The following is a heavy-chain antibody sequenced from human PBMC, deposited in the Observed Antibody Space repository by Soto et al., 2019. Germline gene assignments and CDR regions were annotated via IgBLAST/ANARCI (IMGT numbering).Heavy chain of an antibody. CDR1: GYSFTSYW. V-gene: IGHV5-51*01. CDR3: ARRGVSTNYYYYGMDV. D-gene: IGHD3-10*01. Sequence: PGESLKISCKGSGYSFTSYWIGWVRQMPGKGLEWMGIIYPGDSDTRYSPSFQGQVTISADKSISTAYLQWSSLKASDTAMYYCARRGVSTNYYYYGMDVWGQGTTVTSP. J-gene: IGHJ6*02. CDR2: IYPGDSDT.